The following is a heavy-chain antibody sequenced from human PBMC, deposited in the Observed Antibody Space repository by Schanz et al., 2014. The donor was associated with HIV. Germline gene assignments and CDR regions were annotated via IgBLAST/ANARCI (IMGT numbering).Heavy chain of an antibody. CDR3: ARGRNGMGV. CDR2: IWYDGSNK. Sequence: VQLVESGGGVVQPGRSLRLSCAASGFTFSSYGMHWVRQAPGKGLEWVAVIWYDGSNKYYADSVKGRFTISRDNSNNTLYLQMNSLTVDDTAVYYCARGRNGMGVWGPGTTVTVS. V-gene: IGHV3-33*01. CDR1: GFTFSSYG. J-gene: IGHJ6*02.